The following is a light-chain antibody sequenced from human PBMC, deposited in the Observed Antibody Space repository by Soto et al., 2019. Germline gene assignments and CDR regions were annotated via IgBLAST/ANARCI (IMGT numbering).Light chain of an antibody. CDR1: QSVSKMF. V-gene: IGKV3-20*01. CDR3: QQYGTSPYT. J-gene: IGKJ2*01. CDR2: AAS. Sequence: EIVLTQSPDTLSLSPGERATLSCRASQSVSKMFLAWYQQKPGQAPRLLIYAASSRATGIPDRFSGSGSGTEFTLTISRLEPEDFAVYYCQQYGTSPYTFGQGTKLEIK.